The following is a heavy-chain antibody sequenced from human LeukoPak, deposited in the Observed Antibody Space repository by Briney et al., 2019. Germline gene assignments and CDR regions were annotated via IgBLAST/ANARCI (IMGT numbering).Heavy chain of an antibody. D-gene: IGHD6-13*01. CDR3: ASYSSNSDAFNV. Sequence: SETLSLTCTVSDGSITNYDWSWVRQPPGKGLEFIGHVHYSGTTNYNPSLRSRVTISVDTSKNQFSLKVSSVTAADTAVYYCASYSSNSDAFNVWGQGTMVTVSS. CDR1: DGSITNYD. CDR2: VHYSGTT. J-gene: IGHJ3*01. V-gene: IGHV4-59*01.